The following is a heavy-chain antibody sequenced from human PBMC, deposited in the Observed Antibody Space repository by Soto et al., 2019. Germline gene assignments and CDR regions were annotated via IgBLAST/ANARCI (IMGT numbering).Heavy chain of an antibody. D-gene: IGHD3-10*02. Sequence: GGSLRLSCAASGFTFSSYEMNWVRQAPGKGLERVSYISSSGRTIYYADSVKDRFTISRDNAKNYLYLQMNSPRAEDTTVYYCATEMFGSRHEYKWVDYWGQGTLVTVSS. J-gene: IGHJ4*02. CDR1: GFTFSSYE. V-gene: IGHV3-48*03. CDR2: ISSSGRTI. CDR3: ATEMFGSRHEYKWVDY.